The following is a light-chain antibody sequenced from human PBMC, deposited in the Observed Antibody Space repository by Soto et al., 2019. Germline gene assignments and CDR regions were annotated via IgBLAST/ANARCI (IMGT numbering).Light chain of an antibody. CDR3: CSYAGSPYV. CDR2: DVS. CDR1: SSDVGGYNY. Sequence: ALTQPRSVSGSPGQSVTISCTGTSSDVGGYNYVSWYQQHPGKAPKLMIYDVSKRPSGVPDRFSGSKSGNTASLTISGLQAEDEADYYCCSYAGSPYVFGTGTKV. J-gene: IGLJ1*01. V-gene: IGLV2-11*01.